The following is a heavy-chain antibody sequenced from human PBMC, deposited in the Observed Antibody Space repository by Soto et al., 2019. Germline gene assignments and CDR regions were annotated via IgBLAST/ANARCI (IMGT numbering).Heavy chain of an antibody. Sequence: GGSLRLSCAASGFTFENYAMHWVRQTPGKGLEWVSGISWNSVTIVYADSVKGRFTISRDNAKKSLYLQMSSLRAEDTALYYCAKDPGQCVLGNFDYWGQGTQVTVSS. CDR2: ISWNSVTI. D-gene: IGHD6-19*01. V-gene: IGHV3-9*01. CDR3: AKDPGQCVLGNFDY. J-gene: IGHJ4*02. CDR1: GFTFENYA.